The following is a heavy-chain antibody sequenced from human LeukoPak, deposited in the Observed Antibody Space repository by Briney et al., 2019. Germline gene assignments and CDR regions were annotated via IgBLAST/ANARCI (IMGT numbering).Heavy chain of an antibody. CDR1: GFTFSNVW. CDR2: IKSTTSGGTA. J-gene: IGHJ3*01. CDR3: ATYNRKDAFDF. Sequence: GGSLRPSCAATGFTFSNVWMSWVRQAPGKGLEWVGRIKSTTSGGTADYAAPVKGRFSISRDDSKNMLYLQMNSLKTEDTAVYHCATYNRKDAFDFWGRGTMVTVSS. V-gene: IGHV3-15*01. D-gene: IGHD1-1*01.